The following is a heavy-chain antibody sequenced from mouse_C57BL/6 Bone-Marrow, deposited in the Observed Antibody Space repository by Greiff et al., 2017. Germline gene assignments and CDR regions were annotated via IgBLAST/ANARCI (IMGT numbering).Heavy chain of an antibody. CDR3: ARCDYDYAMDD. CDR2: INPGSGGT. V-gene: IGHV1-54*01. D-gene: IGHD2-4*01. CDR1: GYAFTNYL. Sequence: QVQLQQSGAELVRPGTSVKVSCKASGYAFTNYLIEWVKQRPGQGLEWIGVINPGSGGTNYNEKFKGKATLTADKSSSTAYMQLSSLTSEDSAVYFCARCDYDYAMDDWGQGTSVTVSS. J-gene: IGHJ4*01.